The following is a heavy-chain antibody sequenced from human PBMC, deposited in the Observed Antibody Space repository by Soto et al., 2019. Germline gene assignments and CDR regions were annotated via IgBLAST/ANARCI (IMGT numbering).Heavy chain of an antibody. Sequence: SETLSLTCTVSGGSISSYYWSWIRQPPGKGLEWIGYTYYSGSTNYNPSLKSRVTISVDTSKNQFSLKLSSVTAADTAVYYCARDTIAAAGNYYYYYGMDVWGQGTTVTVSS. D-gene: IGHD6-13*01. J-gene: IGHJ6*02. CDR1: GGSISSYY. V-gene: IGHV4-59*01. CDR2: TYYSGST. CDR3: ARDTIAAAGNYYYYYGMDV.